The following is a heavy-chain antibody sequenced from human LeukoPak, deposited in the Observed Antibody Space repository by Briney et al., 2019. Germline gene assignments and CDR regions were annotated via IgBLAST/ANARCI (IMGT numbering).Heavy chain of an antibody. D-gene: IGHD3-10*01. V-gene: IGHV3-30*18. J-gene: IGHJ5*02. Sequence: GRSLRLSCAASGFTFSSYGMHWVRQAPGKGLEWVAVISYDGSNKYYADSVKGRFTISRDNSKNTLYLQMNSLRAEDTAVYYCAKVSLWFGESIGPNWFDPWGQGTLVTVSS. CDR2: ISYDGSNK. CDR1: GFTFSSYG. CDR3: AKVSLWFGESIGPNWFDP.